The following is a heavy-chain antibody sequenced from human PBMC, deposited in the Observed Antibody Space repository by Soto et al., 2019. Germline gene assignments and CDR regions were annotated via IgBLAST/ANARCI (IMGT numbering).Heavy chain of an antibody. J-gene: IGHJ6*02. D-gene: IGHD3-9*01. CDR1: GYSFTIYW. V-gene: IGHV5-51*01. CDR3: ARNYDILTGPGDYYYYYGMDV. Sequence: GESLKISCDGSGYSFTIYWIGLVLQMPGKGLEWMGIIYPGDSDTRYSPSFQGQVTISADKSISTAYLQWSSLKASDTAMYYCARNYDILTGPGDYYYYYGMDVWGQGTTVTVSS. CDR2: IYPGDSDT.